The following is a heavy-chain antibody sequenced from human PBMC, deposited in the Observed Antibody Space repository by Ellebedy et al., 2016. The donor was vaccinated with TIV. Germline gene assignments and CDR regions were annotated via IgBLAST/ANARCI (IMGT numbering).Heavy chain of an antibody. J-gene: IGHJ3*02. CDR1: GFSFRSYW. D-gene: IGHD4-17*01. CDR2: IKQDGSEK. V-gene: IGHV3-7*01. CDR3: ASDGSYGDFLSPTHAFVM. Sequence: GESLKISCAASGFSFRSYWMSWVRQAPGKGLEWVANIKQDGSEKYYVDSVRGRFTISRDNAKNSLYLQMNSLRAEDTAVYYCASDGSYGDFLSPTHAFVMWGQGTMVAVSS.